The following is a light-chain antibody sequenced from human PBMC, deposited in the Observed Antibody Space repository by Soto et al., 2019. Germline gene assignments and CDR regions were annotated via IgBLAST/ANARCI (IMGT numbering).Light chain of an antibody. Sequence: QPVLTQSSSASASLGSSVKLTCTLSSGHSSYIIAWHQQQPGKAPRYLMKLEGSGSYNKGSGVPDRFSGSSSGADRYLTISNLQSEDEADYYCETWDSNTTVFGGGTRLTDL. CDR2: LEGSGSY. J-gene: IGLJ7*01. CDR3: ETWDSNTTV. V-gene: IGLV4-60*03. CDR1: SGHSSYI.